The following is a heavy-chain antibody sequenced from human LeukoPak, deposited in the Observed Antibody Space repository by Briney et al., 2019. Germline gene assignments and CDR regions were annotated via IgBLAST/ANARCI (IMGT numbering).Heavy chain of an antibody. J-gene: IGHJ6*02. CDR2: ISGSGGST. CDR1: GFTFSSCA. V-gene: IGHV3-23*01. CDR3: AKYPITMIVVVITGYGMDV. D-gene: IGHD3-22*01. Sequence: PGGSLRLSCAASGFTFSSCAISWVRQAPGKGLEWVSAISGSGGSTYYADSVKGRFTNSRDNSKNTLYLQMNSLRAEDTAVYYCAKYPITMIVVVITGYGMDVWGQGTTVTVSS.